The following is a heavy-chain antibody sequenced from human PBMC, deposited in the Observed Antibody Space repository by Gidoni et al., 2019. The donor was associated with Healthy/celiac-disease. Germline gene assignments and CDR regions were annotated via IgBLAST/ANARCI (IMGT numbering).Heavy chain of an antibody. V-gene: IGHV3-30*01. CDR3: ARDRAPYSSSSYHFDI. CDR1: GFTFSSYA. Sequence: QVQLVESGGGVVQPGGSLRLSCAASGFTFSSYAMHWVRQAPGKGLEWVAVISDDGGSENYADSVEGRFTISSSNSKNTLYLQMNNLRAEDTTVYYCARDRAPYSSSSYHFDIWGQGTMVTVSS. J-gene: IGHJ3*02. D-gene: IGHD6-13*01. CDR2: ISDDGGSE.